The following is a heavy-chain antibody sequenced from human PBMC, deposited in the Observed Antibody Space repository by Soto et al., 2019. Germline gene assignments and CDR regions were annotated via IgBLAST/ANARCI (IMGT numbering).Heavy chain of an antibody. D-gene: IGHD3-10*01. Sequence: GGSLRLSCAASAFTVSSNYMNWFRQAPGKGLEWVSIIYSGGSAYYADSVKGRFTISRDNSKNTLYLQMNSLRADDTAVYYCARAGGRFYGMDVWGQGTTVTVSS. CDR2: IYSGGSA. CDR1: AFTVSSNY. J-gene: IGHJ6*02. V-gene: IGHV3-53*01. CDR3: ARAGGRFYGMDV.